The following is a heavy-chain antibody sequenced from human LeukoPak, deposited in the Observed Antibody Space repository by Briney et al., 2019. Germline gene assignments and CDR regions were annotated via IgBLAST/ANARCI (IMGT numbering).Heavy chain of an antibody. CDR2: ISSSSSTI. J-gene: IGHJ4*02. CDR1: GFTFSSYS. CDR3: ARDWGAAARFFDY. V-gene: IGHV3-48*01. D-gene: IGHD6-6*01. Sequence: PGGSLRLSCAASGFTFSSYSMNWVRQAPGKGLEWVSYISSSSSTIYYADSVKGRFTISRDNAKNSLYLQMNSLRAEDTAVYYCARDWGAAARFFDYWGQGTLVTVSS.